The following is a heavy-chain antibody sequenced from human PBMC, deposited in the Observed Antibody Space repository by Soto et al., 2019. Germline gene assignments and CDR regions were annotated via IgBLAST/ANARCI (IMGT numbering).Heavy chain of an antibody. CDR3: ARDRGALSCSTSCYMGY. Sequence: ASVKVSCKATGYTFTSYGIRWVRQAPGQGREWMGWISAYNGNTNYAQKLKGRVTMTTDTSTSTDYMELRSLRSDDTAVYYCARDRGALSCSTSCYMGYWGQGTLVTVSS. CDR1: GYTFTSYG. CDR2: ISAYNGNT. V-gene: IGHV1-18*04. J-gene: IGHJ4*02. D-gene: IGHD2-2*02.